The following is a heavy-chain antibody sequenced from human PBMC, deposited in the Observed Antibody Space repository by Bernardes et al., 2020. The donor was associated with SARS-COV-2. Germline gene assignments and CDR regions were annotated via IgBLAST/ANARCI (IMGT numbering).Heavy chain of an antibody. D-gene: IGHD3-3*01. CDR3: ANPLRFLEWFPLGVAFDI. CDR1: GFTFSSYA. Sequence: GGSLRLSCAASGFTFSSYAMSWVRQAPGKGLEWVSAISGSGGSTYYADSVKGRFTISRDNSKNTLYLQMNSLRAEDTAVYYCANPLRFLEWFPLGVAFDIWGQGTMVTVSS. V-gene: IGHV3-23*01. J-gene: IGHJ3*02. CDR2: ISGSGGST.